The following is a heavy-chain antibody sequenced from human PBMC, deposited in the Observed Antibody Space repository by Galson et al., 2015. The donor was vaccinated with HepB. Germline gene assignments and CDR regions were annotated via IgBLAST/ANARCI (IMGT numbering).Heavy chain of an antibody. CDR1: GFTFSSYA. CDR3: VKDRGSYYDFWSGYYREYYFDY. CDR2: ISYGGSNK. V-gene: IGHV3-30-3*01. D-gene: IGHD3-3*01. Sequence: SLRLSCAASGFTFSSYAMHWVRQAPGKGLEWVAVISYGGSNKYYADSVKGRFTISRDNSKNTLYLQMNSLRAEDTAVYYCVKDRGSYYDFWSGYYREYYFDYWGQGTLVTVSS. J-gene: IGHJ4*02.